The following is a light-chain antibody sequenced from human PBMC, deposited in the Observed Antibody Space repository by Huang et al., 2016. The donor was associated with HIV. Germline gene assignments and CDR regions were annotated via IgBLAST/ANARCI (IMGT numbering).Light chain of an antibody. V-gene: IGKV1-33*01. CDR2: DAS. CDR1: QDISNY. J-gene: IGKJ4*01. Sequence: DIQMTQSPSSLSASVGDRDTITCQASQDISNYLNCYQQKPGKAPKPLIYDASNLETGVPSRFSGSGSGTDFTFTISSLQPEDIATYYCQHFDNLALTFGGGTKVQIK. CDR3: QHFDNLALT.